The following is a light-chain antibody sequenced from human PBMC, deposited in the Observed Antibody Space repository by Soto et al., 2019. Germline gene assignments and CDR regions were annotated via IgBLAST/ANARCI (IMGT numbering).Light chain of an antibody. CDR3: QQSYNTPTAT. CDR1: QSISSY. J-gene: IGKJ5*01. Sequence: DFQMTQSPSSVSASLGERVTMXXRASQSISSYLNWYQQKPGKHPKLXXYASSSLQSGLPSRFSGSGSGTDFTLTISSLQPEDFATYYCQQSYNTPTATFGQGTRLEIK. V-gene: IGKV1-39*01. CDR2: ASS.